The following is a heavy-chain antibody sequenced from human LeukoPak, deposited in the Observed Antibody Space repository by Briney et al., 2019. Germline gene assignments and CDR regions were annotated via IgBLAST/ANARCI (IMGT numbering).Heavy chain of an antibody. Sequence: ASVKVSCKASGYTFTSYGISWVRQAPGQGLEWMGWISAYNGNTNYAQKLQGRVTMTTDTSTSTAYMGLRSLRSDDTAVYYCARRHYYDSSGYWDLDYWGQGTLVTVSS. J-gene: IGHJ4*02. D-gene: IGHD3-22*01. CDR2: ISAYNGNT. V-gene: IGHV1-18*01. CDR3: ARRHYYDSSGYWDLDY. CDR1: GYTFTSYG.